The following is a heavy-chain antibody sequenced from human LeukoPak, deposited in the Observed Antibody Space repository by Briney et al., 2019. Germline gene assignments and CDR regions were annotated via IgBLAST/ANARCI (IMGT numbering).Heavy chain of an antibody. CDR1: GYTFTSYY. CDR2: INPSGGST. Sequence: ASAKVSCKASGYTFTSYYMHWVRQAPGQGLEWMGIINPSGGSTSYAQKFQGRVTMTRDTSTSTVYMELSSLRSEDTAVYYCARDLGGSGSYPNPYFDYWGQGTLVTVSS. CDR3: ARDLGGSGSYPNPYFDY. V-gene: IGHV1-46*01. D-gene: IGHD3-10*01. J-gene: IGHJ4*02.